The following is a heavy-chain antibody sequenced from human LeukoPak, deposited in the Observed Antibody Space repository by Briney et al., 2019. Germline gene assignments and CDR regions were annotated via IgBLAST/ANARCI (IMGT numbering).Heavy chain of an antibody. Sequence: GGSLRLSCTASGFTFDDYGMSWVRQAPGKGLEWVSGINWNGGSTGYADSVKGRFTISRDNAKNSLYLQMNSLRAEDTALYHCVRQTTTDYFDYWGQGTLVTVSS. CDR2: INWNGGST. CDR1: GFTFDDYG. V-gene: IGHV3-20*01. D-gene: IGHD1-26*01. CDR3: VRQTTTDYFDY. J-gene: IGHJ4*02.